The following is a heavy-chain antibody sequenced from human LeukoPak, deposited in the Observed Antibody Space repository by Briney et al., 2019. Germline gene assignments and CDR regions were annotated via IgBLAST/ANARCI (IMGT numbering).Heavy chain of an antibody. CDR2: IIPIFGTA. Sequence: SVKVSRKASGGTFSSYAISWVRQAPGQGLEWMGRIIPIFGTANYAQKFQGRVTITTGESTSTAYMELSSLRSEDTAVYYCASSSPRSITIFGVVISQRAFDIWGQGTMVTVSS. CDR1: GGTFSSYA. J-gene: IGHJ3*02. CDR3: ASSSPRSITIFGVVISQRAFDI. V-gene: IGHV1-69*05. D-gene: IGHD3-3*01.